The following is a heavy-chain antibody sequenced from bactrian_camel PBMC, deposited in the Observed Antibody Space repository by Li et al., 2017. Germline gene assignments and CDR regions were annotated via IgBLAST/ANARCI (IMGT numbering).Heavy chain of an antibody. CDR1: GFTFGNYV. CDR2: IDSGGGT. J-gene: IGHJ4*01. D-gene: IGHD4*01. CDR3: ATDSSEYDNH. V-gene: IGHV3S40*01. Sequence: VQLVESGGGLVQPGGSLRLDCAASGFTFGNYVGNLLRQAPGKGLEWLSAIDSGGGTAYADSVKGRFTISQDNAKNTAFLQMNSLKPEDTAVYYCATDSSEYDNHWGQGTQVTVS.